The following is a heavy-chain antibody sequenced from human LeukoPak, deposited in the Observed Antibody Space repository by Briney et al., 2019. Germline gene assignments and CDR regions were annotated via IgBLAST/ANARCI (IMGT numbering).Heavy chain of an antibody. CDR2: ISYDGSNK. V-gene: IGHV3-30*18. CDR3: AKDPVVTYYYYYYMDV. CDR1: GFTFSSYV. Sequence: GGSLRLSCAASGFTFSSYVMHWVRQAPGKGLDWVAVISYDGSNKYYADSVKGRFTISRDNSKKTLYLQMNSLRAEDTAVYYCAKDPVVTYYYYYYMDVWGKGTTVTVSS. J-gene: IGHJ6*03. D-gene: IGHD2-21*02.